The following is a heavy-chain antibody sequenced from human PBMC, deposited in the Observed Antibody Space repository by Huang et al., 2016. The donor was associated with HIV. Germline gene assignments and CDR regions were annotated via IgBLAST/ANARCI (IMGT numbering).Heavy chain of an antibody. CDR1: GYTLTELS. CDR3: ATSSTGDAFDI. V-gene: IGHV1-24*01. D-gene: IGHD7-27*01. Sequence: QVQLLQSGAEVKKPGASVKVSCKVSGYTLTELSLNWVRQAPRKGLEWMGGFDPEEGETIYAHRLQGRLTMTEDTSTDTANMELSSLRSEDTAVYYCATSSTGDAFDIWGQGTMVTVSS. J-gene: IGHJ3*02. CDR2: FDPEEGET.